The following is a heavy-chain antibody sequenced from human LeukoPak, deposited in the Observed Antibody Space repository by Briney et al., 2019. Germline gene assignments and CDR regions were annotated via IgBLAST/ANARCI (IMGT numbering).Heavy chain of an antibody. Sequence: PSETLSLTCTVSGGSISSYYWSWIRQPPGKGLEWIGYIYYSGSTNYNPSLKSRVTISVDTSKNQFSLKLSSVTAADTAVYYCARHGDYYDSSGYYYVLNAFDIWGQGTMVTVSS. J-gene: IGHJ3*02. D-gene: IGHD3-22*01. CDR3: ARHGDYYDSSGYYYVLNAFDI. CDR2: IYYSGST. V-gene: IGHV4-59*08. CDR1: GGSISSYY.